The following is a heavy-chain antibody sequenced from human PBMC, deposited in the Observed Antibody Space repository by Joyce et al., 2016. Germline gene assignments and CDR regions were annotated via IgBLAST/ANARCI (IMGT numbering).Heavy chain of an antibody. Sequence: EVQLLESGGGLVQPGGSLTLSCAASGFTFNNYGLTWVRQAPGKGLEWVSSISDIGGSTYYADSVRDWFTISRDNSKNTLFLQMTSLTAEDTAVYYCAKDRPYSTYYYFYYMDVWGKGTTVTVSS. J-gene: IGHJ6*03. CDR3: AKDRPYSTYYYFYYMDV. D-gene: IGHD4-11*01. CDR1: GFTFNNYG. V-gene: IGHV3-23*01. CDR2: ISDIGGST.